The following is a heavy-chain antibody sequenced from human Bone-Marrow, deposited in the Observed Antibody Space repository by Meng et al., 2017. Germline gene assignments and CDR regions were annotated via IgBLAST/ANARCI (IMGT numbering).Heavy chain of an antibody. CDR2: IIPIFGTA. CDR3: ATTRWGQQLVPYWFDP. CDR1: GYTFPDYW. Sequence: SVKVSCKASGYTFPDYWLHWVRRAPGQGLEWMGGIIPIFGTANYAQKFQGRVTITTDESTSTAYMELSSLRSEDTAVYYCATTRWGQQLVPYWFDPWGQGTLVTVSS. V-gene: IGHV1-69*05. D-gene: IGHD6-13*01. J-gene: IGHJ5*02.